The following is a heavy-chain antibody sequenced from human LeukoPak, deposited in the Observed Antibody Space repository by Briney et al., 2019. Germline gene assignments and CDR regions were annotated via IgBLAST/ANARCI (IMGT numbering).Heavy chain of an antibody. Sequence: SETLSLTCSVSGGSISSYYWSWIRQPAGKGLEWIGRIYTSGSTNYNPSLKSRVTISVDTSKNQFSLKLSSVTAADTAVYYCARYGDYAGENWFDPWGQGTLVTVSS. CDR3: ARYGDYAGENWFDP. CDR2: IYTSGST. D-gene: IGHD4-17*01. J-gene: IGHJ5*02. CDR1: GGSISSYY. V-gene: IGHV4-4*07.